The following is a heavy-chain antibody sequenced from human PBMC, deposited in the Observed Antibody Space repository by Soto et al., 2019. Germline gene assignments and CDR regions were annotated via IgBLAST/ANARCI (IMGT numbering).Heavy chain of an antibody. J-gene: IGHJ4*02. D-gene: IGHD3-16*01. CDR1: GFTFGHVW. CDR3: ATGSSLGAPR. V-gene: IGHV3-15*01. CDR2: IKSKTDGGTS. Sequence: EVQLVESGGGLVKPGGSLRLSCAASGFTFGHVWISWVRQAPGKGLEWVGRIKSKTDGGTSDYAAPVKGRFTISRDDPKNTLYLQMNSLTAEDTAVYYCATGSSLGAPRWGQGTLVTVSS.